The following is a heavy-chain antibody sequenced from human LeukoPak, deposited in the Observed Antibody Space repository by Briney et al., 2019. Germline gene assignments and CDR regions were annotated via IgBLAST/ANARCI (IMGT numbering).Heavy chain of an antibody. CDR3: ARRGYQLLAYYYYMDV. D-gene: IGHD2-2*01. J-gene: IGHJ6*03. Sequence: GGSLRLSCAASGFTFSSYSMNWDRQAPGKGLEWVSYISSSSSTIYYADSVKGRFTISRDNAKNSLYLQMNSLRAEDTAVYYCARRGYQLLAYYYYMDVWGKGTTVTVSS. CDR1: GFTFSSYS. V-gene: IGHV3-48*01. CDR2: ISSSSSTI.